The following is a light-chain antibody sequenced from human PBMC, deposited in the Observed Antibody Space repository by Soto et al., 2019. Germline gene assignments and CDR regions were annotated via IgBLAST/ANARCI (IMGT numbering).Light chain of an antibody. CDR2: KAS. CDR1: QTISSW. V-gene: IGKV1-5*03. J-gene: IGKJ1*01. Sequence: DIQMTQSPSTLSRSVGDRVTITCRASQTISSWLAWYQQKPGKAPKLLIYKASTLKSGVPSRFSGSGSGTEFTLTISSXQPDDFATYYCQHYNSYSEAFGQGTKVDIK. CDR3: QHYNSYSEA.